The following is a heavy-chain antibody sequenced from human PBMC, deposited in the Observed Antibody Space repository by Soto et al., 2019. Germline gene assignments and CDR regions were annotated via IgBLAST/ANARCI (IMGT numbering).Heavy chain of an antibody. CDR1: GYTFSDYY. V-gene: IGHV1-2*04. CDR3: ARESGGATATLDYYYFYMDV. J-gene: IGHJ6*03. D-gene: IGHD5-12*01. CDR2: INPNSGGT. Sequence: ASVKVSCKASGYTFSDYYIHWMRQAPGQGLEWIGWINPNSGGTKYALKFQGWVTMTRDTSIKTAYMELSRLTSDDTAVYYCARESGGATATLDYYYFYMDVWGKGTTVTVSS.